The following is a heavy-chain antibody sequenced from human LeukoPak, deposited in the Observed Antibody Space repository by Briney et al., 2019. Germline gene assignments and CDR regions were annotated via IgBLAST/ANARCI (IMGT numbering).Heavy chain of an antibody. D-gene: IGHD5-18*01. Sequence: PGGSLRLSCAASGFTFSTYWMSWVRQAPGKGLEWVASIKQDGSDKYYVDSVKGRFTISRDNAKNSLYLQMNSLRAEDTAVYYCAREAYRVSDTAMVSNFDYWGQGTLVSVSS. CDR1: GFTFSTYW. J-gene: IGHJ4*02. V-gene: IGHV3-7*01. CDR2: IKQDGSDK. CDR3: AREAYRVSDTAMVSNFDY.